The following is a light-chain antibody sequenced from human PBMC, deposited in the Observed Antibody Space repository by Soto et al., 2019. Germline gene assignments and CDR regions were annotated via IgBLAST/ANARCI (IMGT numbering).Light chain of an antibody. J-gene: IGLJ1*01. Sequence: ALTQPPSASGSPGQSVTISCTGTSSDVGGYQYVSWYQQYPGKAPKLMIYAVNKRPSGVPDRFSGSRSGNTASLTVSGLQAEDEADYYCSSYAGSNNYVFGTGTKVTVL. V-gene: IGLV2-8*01. CDR3: SSYAGSNNYV. CDR2: AVN. CDR1: SSDVGGYQY.